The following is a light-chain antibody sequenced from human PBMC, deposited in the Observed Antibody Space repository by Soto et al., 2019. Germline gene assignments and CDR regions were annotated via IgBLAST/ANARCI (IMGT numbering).Light chain of an antibody. J-gene: IGKJ4*01. CDR1: QSVSSY. CDR3: QQYSNWPLT. CDR2: DAS. V-gene: IGKV3-11*01. Sequence: EIVLTQSPATLSLSPGERATLSCRASQSVSSYLAWYQQKPGQAPRLLIYDASNRATGTPARFSGSGSGTDFTLTISSLEPEDFAVYYCQQYSNWPLTFGGGTRWIS.